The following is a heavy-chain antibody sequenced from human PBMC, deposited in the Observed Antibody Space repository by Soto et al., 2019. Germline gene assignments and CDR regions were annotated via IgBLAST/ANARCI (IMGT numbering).Heavy chain of an antibody. Sequence: EVQLLESGGGLVQPGGSLRLSCAASGFTFSSYAMSWVRQAPGKGLEWVSAISGSGGSTYYADSVKGRFTISRDNSKNTLYLQMNSMRAEDTAVYYCAKNPTHMVRGLMDVWGKGTTVTVSS. V-gene: IGHV3-23*01. CDR2: ISGSGGST. CDR3: AKNPTHMVRGLMDV. D-gene: IGHD3-10*01. J-gene: IGHJ6*03. CDR1: GFTFSSYA.